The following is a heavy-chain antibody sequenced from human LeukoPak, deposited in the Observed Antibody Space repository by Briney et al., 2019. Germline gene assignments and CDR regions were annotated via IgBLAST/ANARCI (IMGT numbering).Heavy chain of an antibody. Sequence: SVKVSCKASGGTFSSHAISWVRQAPGQGLEWMGGIIPIFGTANYAQKFQGRVTITADESTSTAYMELSSLRSEDTAVYYCARDVDIAAAGNFDYWGQGTLVTVSS. CDR1: GGTFSSHA. CDR3: ARDVDIAAAGNFDY. D-gene: IGHD6-13*01. J-gene: IGHJ4*02. V-gene: IGHV1-69*13. CDR2: IIPIFGTA.